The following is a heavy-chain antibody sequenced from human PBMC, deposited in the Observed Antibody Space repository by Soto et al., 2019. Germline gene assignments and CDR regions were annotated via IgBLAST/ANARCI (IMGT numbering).Heavy chain of an antibody. CDR1: GYTFTGYY. CDR3: ARGPPLLWFGELSLDY. V-gene: IGHV1-2*04. D-gene: IGHD3-10*01. J-gene: IGHJ4*02. Sequence: ASVKVSCKASGYTFTGYYMHWVRQAPGQGLEWIGWINPNSGGTNYAQKFQGWVTMTRDTSISTAYMELSRLRSDDTAVYYCARGPPLLWFGELSLDYWGQGTLVTVSS. CDR2: INPNSGGT.